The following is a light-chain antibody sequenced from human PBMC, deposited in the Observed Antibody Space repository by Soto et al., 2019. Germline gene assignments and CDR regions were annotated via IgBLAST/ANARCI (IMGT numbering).Light chain of an antibody. CDR1: QSISSW. CDR3: QQSYSTPRT. CDR2: DAS. V-gene: IGKV1-39*01. J-gene: IGKJ5*01. Sequence: DIELTQSPSTLSPSVGDRVTITCRASQSISSWLAWYQQKPGKAPKLLIYDASSLQSGVPSRFSGSGSGTDFTLTISSLQPEDFETYYCQQSYSTPRTFGQGTRLEIK.